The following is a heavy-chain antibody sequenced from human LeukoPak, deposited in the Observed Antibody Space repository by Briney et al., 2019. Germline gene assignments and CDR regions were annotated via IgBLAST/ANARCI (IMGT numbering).Heavy chain of an antibody. CDR1: GFTFSTYA. D-gene: IGHD3-10*01. J-gene: IGHJ4*02. Sequence: GGSLRLSCAASGFTFSTYAMSWVRQAPGKGPEWVSAISGSGGSTYNADSVKGRFTVSRDNSKNTLYLRMNSLRAEDTAVYSCAKVSDYYGAGSLDYWGQGTLVTVSS. V-gene: IGHV3-23*01. CDR2: ISGSGGST. CDR3: AKVSDYYGAGSLDY.